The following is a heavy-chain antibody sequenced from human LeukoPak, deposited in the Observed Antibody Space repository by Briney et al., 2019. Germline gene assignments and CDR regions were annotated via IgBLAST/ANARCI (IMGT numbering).Heavy chain of an antibody. J-gene: IGHJ4*02. CDR1: GVTFSTFA. V-gene: IGHV3-30*03. Sequence: PGRSLRLSCAASGVTFSTFAMHWVRQAPGKGLEWVAVITHDGSIKYYGDSVKGRFTISRDNSKNTLYLQMNSLRVEDTAVYYCARGVLTGQFDYWGQGTLVTVSS. CDR2: ITHDGSIK. D-gene: IGHD3-9*01. CDR3: ARGVLTGQFDY.